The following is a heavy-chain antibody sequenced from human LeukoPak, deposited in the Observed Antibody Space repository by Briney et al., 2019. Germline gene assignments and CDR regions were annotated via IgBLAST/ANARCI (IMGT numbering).Heavy chain of an antibody. CDR3: ASFFCINGVCYYLDY. V-gene: IGHV7-4-1*02. CDR1: GYTFTSYA. CDR2: INTNTGKP. D-gene: IGHD2-8*01. Sequence: ASVKVSCKASGYTFTSYAMGWVRQAPGHGLEWMGWINTNTGKPTYAQGFTGRFVFSLDTSVSTAYLQNSSLAAEDTAVYYCASFFCINGVCYYLDYWGQGTLVTVSS. J-gene: IGHJ4*02.